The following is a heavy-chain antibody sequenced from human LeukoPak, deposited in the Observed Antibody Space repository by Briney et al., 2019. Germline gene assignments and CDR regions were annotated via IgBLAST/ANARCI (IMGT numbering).Heavy chain of an antibody. J-gene: IGHJ4*02. CDR3: ARDIDTAMVTATYFDY. V-gene: IGHV3-30*03. CDR1: GCTLSSHG. CDR2: IAYDGTKQ. D-gene: IGHD5-18*01. Sequence: GRSLRISGSGCGCTLSSHGSHNIRQAPVKGLEQGAAIAYDGTKQYYADSVRGRFTVSRDNAKNSLSLLMNNVRLEDTAVYFCARDIDTAMVTATYFDYWGQGTLVTVSS.